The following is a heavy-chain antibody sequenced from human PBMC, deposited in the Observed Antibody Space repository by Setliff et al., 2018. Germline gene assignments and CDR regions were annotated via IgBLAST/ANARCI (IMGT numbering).Heavy chain of an antibody. V-gene: IGHV2-5*02. CDR3: AHRRMVREVSHSGYFDY. J-gene: IGHJ4*01. D-gene: IGHD3-10*01. CDR2: IYWADNK. CDR1: GFSLSTSRVG. Sequence: SGPTLVNPTQTLTLTCTFSGFSLSTSRVGVGWIRQPPGKALEWLALIYWADNKHYSPSLKSRLTITKDTSKNQVVLTMTNMDPVDTATYYCAHRRMVREVSHSGYFDYWGHGTLVTVSS.